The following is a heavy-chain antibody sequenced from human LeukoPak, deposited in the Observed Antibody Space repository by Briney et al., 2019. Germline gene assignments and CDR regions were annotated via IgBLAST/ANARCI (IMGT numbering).Heavy chain of an antibody. D-gene: IGHD6-13*01. CDR3: ARLIAAAGTS. CDR2: VYYSGST. Sequence: SETLSLTCTVSGGSMSSYYWSWIRQPPGKGLEWIGYVYYSGSTNYNPSLKSRVTISVDTSKNQFSLKLNSVTAADTAVYYCARLIAAAGTSWGQGTLVTVSS. J-gene: IGHJ4*02. V-gene: IGHV4-59*01. CDR1: GGSMSSYY.